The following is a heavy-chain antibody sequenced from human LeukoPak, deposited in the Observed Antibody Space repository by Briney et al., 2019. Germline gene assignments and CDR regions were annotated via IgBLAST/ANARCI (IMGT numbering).Heavy chain of an antibody. CDR3: ARDFKPMVRGVIIIEGYYYMDV. CDR2: IYYSGST. Sequence: PSETLSLTCTVSGGSISSSSYYWGWIRQPPGKGLEWIGSIYYSGSTYYNPSLKSRVTISVDTSKNQFSLKLSSVTAADTAVYYCARDFKPMVRGVIIIEGYYYMDVWGKGTTVTVSS. J-gene: IGHJ6*03. CDR1: GGSISSSSYY. V-gene: IGHV4-39*07. D-gene: IGHD3-10*01.